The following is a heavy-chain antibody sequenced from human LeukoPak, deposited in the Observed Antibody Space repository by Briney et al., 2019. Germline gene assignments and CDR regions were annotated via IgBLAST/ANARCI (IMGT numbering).Heavy chain of an antibody. Sequence: GGSLRLSCQASGFTFSNYAMSWIRQAPGKGLEWVSSINPNDDGRSFFANFVEGRSTVSRDDSRSAVYLQMNNLRAEDTAVYYCARSGVATCHYWGQGILSPSPQ. D-gene: IGHD2-15*01. V-gene: IGHV3-23*01. CDR1: GFTFSNYA. CDR2: INPNDDGRS. CDR3: ARSGVATCHY. J-gene: IGHJ4*02.